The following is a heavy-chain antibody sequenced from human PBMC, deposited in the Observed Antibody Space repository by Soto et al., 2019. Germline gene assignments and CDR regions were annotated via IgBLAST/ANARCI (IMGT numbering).Heavy chain of an antibody. D-gene: IGHD6-19*01. CDR1: GGTVSSGGYY. CDR2: ISSRGSA. Sequence: QVQLQESGPGLVTPSETLSLTCTVSGGTVSSGGYYWSWIRQPPGKGLEWIGYISSRGSANYNPSHKSQITISVDTSKNQFSLKLTSVTAADTAVDYCAMAGNSRYFDAWGQGTLVTVSS. J-gene: IGHJ4*02. V-gene: IGHV4-61*08. CDR3: AMAGNSRYFDA.